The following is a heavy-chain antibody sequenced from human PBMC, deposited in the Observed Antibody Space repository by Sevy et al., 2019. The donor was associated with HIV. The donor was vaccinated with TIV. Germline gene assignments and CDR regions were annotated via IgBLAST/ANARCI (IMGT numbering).Heavy chain of an antibody. CDR1: GDSISNNNW. Sequence: SETLSLTCAVSGDSISNNNWWSWVRQPPGKGLEWIGEVYHTGNTNYNLSLKSRVTISLDKSRNHFSLNLSSVTAADTAVYYCARDPGSCSGGVCSYYFDFWGQGTLVTVSS. CDR3: ARDPGSCSGGVCSYYFDF. CDR2: VYHTGNT. V-gene: IGHV4-4*02. J-gene: IGHJ4*02. D-gene: IGHD2-8*02.